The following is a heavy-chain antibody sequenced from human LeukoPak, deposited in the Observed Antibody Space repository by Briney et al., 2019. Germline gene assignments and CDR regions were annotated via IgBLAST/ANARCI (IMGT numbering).Heavy chain of an antibody. V-gene: IGHV1-2*06. D-gene: IGHD5-24*01. Sequence: ASVKVSCKASGYTFTGYYMHWVRQAPGQGLEWMGRINPNSGGSNYAQKFQGRVTMTRDTSISTADMELSRLRSDDTAVYYCARGRATIPWFDPWGQGTLVTVSS. CDR2: INPNSGGS. CDR3: ARGRATIPWFDP. CDR1: GYTFTGYY. J-gene: IGHJ5*02.